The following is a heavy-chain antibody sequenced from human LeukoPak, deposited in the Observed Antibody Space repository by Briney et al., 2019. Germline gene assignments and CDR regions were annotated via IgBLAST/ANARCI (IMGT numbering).Heavy chain of an antibody. Sequence: ASVKVSCKASGYTFTSYDINWVRQAPGQGLEWMGWMNPNSGNTVYAQKFQGRVTMTRNTSISTAYMELSSLRSEDTAVYYCARRLLEGGYLFSIGRWDYYYGMDVWGQGTMVTVSS. V-gene: IGHV1-8*01. CDR1: GYTFTSYD. J-gene: IGHJ6*02. CDR2: MNPNSGNT. CDR3: ARRLLEGGYLFSIGRWDYYYGMDV. D-gene: IGHD5-12*01.